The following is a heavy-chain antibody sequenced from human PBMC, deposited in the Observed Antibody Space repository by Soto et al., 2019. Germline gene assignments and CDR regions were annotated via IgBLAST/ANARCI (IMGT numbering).Heavy chain of an antibody. CDR1: VGSFSVYY. D-gene: IGHD5-18*01. J-gene: IGHJ5*02. Sequence: PPETLSLTCAFYVGSFSVYYWSWIRQPPGKGLEWIGEINHSGSTNYNPSLKSRVTISVDTSKNQFSLKLSSVTAADTAVYYCARGPTNSYGYFRVFNWFDPWGQGTMVTVSS. CDR3: ARGPTNSYGYFRVFNWFDP. V-gene: IGHV4-34*01. CDR2: INHSGST.